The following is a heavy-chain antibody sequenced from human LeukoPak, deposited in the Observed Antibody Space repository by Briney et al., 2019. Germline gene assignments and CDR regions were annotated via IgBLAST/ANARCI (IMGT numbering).Heavy chain of an antibody. V-gene: IGHV4-38-2*01. CDR2: VYQSGTT. CDR3: ARGETTVADRREGDGFDI. D-gene: IGHD4-11*01. Sequence: SETLSLTCVVSGYSISSDYYWVWIRQPPGKGLEWIGNVYQSGTTYSNPSLKSRVTMSVDTSKNQFSLKVNSVTAADTAVYYCARGETTVADRREGDGFDIWGQGTLVTVSS. J-gene: IGHJ3*02. CDR1: GYSISSDYY.